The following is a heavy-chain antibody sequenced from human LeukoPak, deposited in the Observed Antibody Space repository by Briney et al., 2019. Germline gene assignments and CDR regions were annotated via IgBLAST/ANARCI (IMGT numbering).Heavy chain of an antibody. J-gene: IGHJ6*02. V-gene: IGHV3-11*01. CDR2: ISTSGTTI. CDR3: ARELIEGYYGMDV. Sequence: KPGGSLRLSCAASGFTFSDYYMSWIRQAPGKGLEWVSYISTSGTTIYYADSVKGRFTISRDNAKNSLYLQMNSLRAEDTAVYYCARELIEGYYGMDVWGQGTTVTVSS. CDR1: GFTFSDYY.